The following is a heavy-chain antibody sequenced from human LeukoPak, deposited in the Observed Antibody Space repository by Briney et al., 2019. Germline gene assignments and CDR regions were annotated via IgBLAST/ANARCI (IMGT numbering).Heavy chain of an antibody. CDR3: ARSLNQWELLT. J-gene: IGHJ5*02. D-gene: IGHD1-26*01. CDR1: GGTFSSYA. CDR2: INPNSGGT. V-gene: IGHV1-2*02. Sequence: ASVKVSCKASGGTFSSYAISWVRQAPGQGLEWMGWINPNSGGTNYAQKFQGRVTMTRDTSISTAYMELSRLRSDDTAVYYCARSLNQWELLTWGQGTLVTVSS.